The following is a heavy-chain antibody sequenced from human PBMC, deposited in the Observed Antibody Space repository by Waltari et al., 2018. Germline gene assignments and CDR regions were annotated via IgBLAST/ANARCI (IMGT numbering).Heavy chain of an antibody. D-gene: IGHD6-6*01. J-gene: IGHJ6*02. V-gene: IGHV4-34*01. CDR2: INHSGST. CDR3: ARVPKSSVTRYYYYYYGMDV. CDR1: GGSFSGYY. Sequence: QVQLQQWGAGLLKPSETLSLTCAVYGGSFSGYYWSWIRQPPGKGREWIGEINHSGSTNYNPSLKSRVTISVDTSKNQFSLKLSSVTAADTAVYYCARVPKSSVTRYYYYYYGMDVWGQGTTVTVSS.